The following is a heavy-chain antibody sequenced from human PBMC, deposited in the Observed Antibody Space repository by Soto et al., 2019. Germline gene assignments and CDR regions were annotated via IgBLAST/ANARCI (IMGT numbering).Heavy chain of an antibody. Sequence: QVQLVQSGAEVKKPGASVKVSCKASGYAFSSNYIHWVRQAPGQGLEWMGVINPSNGRTTYAQNFQDRVTMTRDTSTSTVYIELRSLSSDDTAVYYCAIRGFDYWGQGTPVTVSS. CDR3: AIRGFDY. CDR2: INPSNGRT. V-gene: IGHV1-46*01. CDR1: GYAFSSNY. J-gene: IGHJ4*02.